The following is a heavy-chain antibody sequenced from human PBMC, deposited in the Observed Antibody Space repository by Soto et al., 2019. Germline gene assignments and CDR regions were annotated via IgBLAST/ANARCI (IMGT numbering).Heavy chain of an antibody. Sequence: ASVKVSCKASGYTFTSYAMHWVRQAPGQRLEWMGWINPNSGGTNYAQKFQGWVTMTRDTSISTAYMELSRLRSDDTAVYYCARSNWNPHYYGMDVWGQGTTVTVSS. CDR1: GYTFTSYA. V-gene: IGHV1-2*04. J-gene: IGHJ6*02. CDR2: INPNSGGT. D-gene: IGHD1-20*01. CDR3: ARSNWNPHYYGMDV.